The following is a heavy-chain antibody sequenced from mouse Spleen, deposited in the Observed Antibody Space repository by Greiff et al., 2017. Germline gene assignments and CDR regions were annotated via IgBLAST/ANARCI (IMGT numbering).Heavy chain of an antibody. J-gene: IGHJ3*01. CDR3: ARGEGSYYSNSFAY. CDR1: GYSITSGYY. D-gene: IGHD2-5*01. V-gene: IGHV3-6*01. CDR2: ISYDGSN. Sequence: ESGPGLVKPSQSLSLTCSVTGYSITSGYYWNWIRQFPGNKLEWMSYISYDGSNNYNPSLKNRISITRDTSKNQFFLKLNSVTTEDTATYYCARGEGSYYSNSFAYWGQGTLVTVSA.